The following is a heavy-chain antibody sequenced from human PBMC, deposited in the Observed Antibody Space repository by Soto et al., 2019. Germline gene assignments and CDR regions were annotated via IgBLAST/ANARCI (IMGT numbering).Heavy chain of an antibody. CDR2: ISGGGDGT. V-gene: IGHV3-23*01. J-gene: IGHJ3*02. CDR3: AKKGLGSLDTYWSTGDCHYDFDI. CDR1: GFTFGNYA. D-gene: IGHD2-21*02. Sequence: EVQLLESGGGLVQPGGSLRLSCAASGFTFGNYAMIWVRQAPGKGLEWVSTISGGGDGTYYADSVRGRFTISRENSRNTVYLQTNSLRAEDTAVYYCAKKGLGSLDTYWSTGDCHYDFDIWGQGTMVTVSS.